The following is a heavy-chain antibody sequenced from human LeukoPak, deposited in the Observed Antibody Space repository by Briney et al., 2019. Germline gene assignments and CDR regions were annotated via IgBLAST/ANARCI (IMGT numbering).Heavy chain of an antibody. CDR3: ARILSPAAGTDYHYYGMDV. V-gene: IGHV4-31*03. D-gene: IGHD6-13*01. CDR2: IYYSGST. CDR1: GGSISSGGYY. J-gene: IGHJ6*02. Sequence: PSETPSLTCTVSGGSISSGGYYWSWIRQHPGKGLEWIGYIYYSGSTYYNPSLNSRVTISVDTSKNQFSLKLSSVTAADTAVYYCARILSPAAGTDYHYYGMDVWGQGTTVTVSS.